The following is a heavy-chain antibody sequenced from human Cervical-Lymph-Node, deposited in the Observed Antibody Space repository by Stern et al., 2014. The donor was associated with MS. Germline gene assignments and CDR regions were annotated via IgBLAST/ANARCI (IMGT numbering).Heavy chain of an antibody. CDR3: ARGYCSGGSCYSWFDL. CDR2: INPNSGNT. CDR1: GYTFTSSD. Sequence: VQLEESGAEVKKPGASVKVSCKASGYTFTSSDINWVRQATGQGLEWMGWINPNSGNTGNAQKFQGRVTMTRNMSITTAYMELTSLRSEDTAVYYCARGYCSGGSCYSWFDLWGQGTLVTVSS. J-gene: IGHJ5*02. D-gene: IGHD2-15*01. V-gene: IGHV1-8*01.